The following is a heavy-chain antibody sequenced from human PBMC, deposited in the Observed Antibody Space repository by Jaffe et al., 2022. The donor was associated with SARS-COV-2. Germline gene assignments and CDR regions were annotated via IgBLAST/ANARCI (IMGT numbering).Heavy chain of an antibody. CDR1: GFTFSSYG. CDR2: ISYDGSNK. Sequence: QVQLVESGGGVVQPGRSLSLSCAASGFTFSSYGMHWVRQAPGKGLEWVAIISYDGSNKYYADSVKGRFTISRDNSKSTLYLQMSSLRAEDTAVYYCAKPLREGGRSWYGSYFDYWGQGTLVTVSS. J-gene: IGHJ4*02. D-gene: IGHD6-13*01. V-gene: IGHV3-30*18. CDR3: AKPLREGGRSWYGSYFDY.